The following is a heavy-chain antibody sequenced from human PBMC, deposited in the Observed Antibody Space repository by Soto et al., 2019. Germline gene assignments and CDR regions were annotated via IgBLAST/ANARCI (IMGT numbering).Heavy chain of an antibody. V-gene: IGHV4-38-2*02. D-gene: IGHD3-22*01. Sequence: ASETLSLTCTVSGDSISRGFHWAWIRQPPGKGLEWVASIYHSGTTYYNPSLTSRVIISVDTSENQFSLKLSSVTAADSAVYYCARGGDSSGYYYVQDAFDIWGQGTMVTVSS. CDR3: ARGGDSSGYYYVQDAFDI. CDR1: GDSISRGFH. CDR2: IYHSGTT. J-gene: IGHJ3*02.